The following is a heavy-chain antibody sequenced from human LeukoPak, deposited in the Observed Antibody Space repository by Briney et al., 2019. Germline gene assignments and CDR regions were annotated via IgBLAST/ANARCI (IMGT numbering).Heavy chain of an antibody. CDR3: ARLKFSVTMIVVDTIL. V-gene: IGHV4-4*07. J-gene: IGHJ4*02. CDR2: ISSSGST. Sequence: PSETLSLTCTVSGGSISSYYWSWIRQPAGKGLEWIGRISSSGSTNYNPSLKSRVTISVDTSKNQFSLKLSSVTAADTAVYYCARLKFSVTMIVVDTILWGQGTLVTVSS. CDR1: GGSISSYY. D-gene: IGHD3-22*01.